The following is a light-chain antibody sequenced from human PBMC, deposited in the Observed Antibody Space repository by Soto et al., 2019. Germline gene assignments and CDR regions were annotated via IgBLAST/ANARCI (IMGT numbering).Light chain of an antibody. Sequence: VVLTQSPGTLSLSPGDRVTLSCRASHSISSAYIAWYQKKPGQTPSLLIYGASSRASGVPDRFGGSGSGTEFTLTISRLEPEDFATYYCQQTYDTPGFGQGTTVEIK. CDR1: HSISSAY. V-gene: IGKV3-20*01. CDR2: GAS. CDR3: QQTYDTPG. J-gene: IGKJ1*01.